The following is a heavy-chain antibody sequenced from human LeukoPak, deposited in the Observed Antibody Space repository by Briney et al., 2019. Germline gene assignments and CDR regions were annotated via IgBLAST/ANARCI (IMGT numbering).Heavy chain of an antibody. D-gene: IGHD3-22*01. CDR2: IYSGGST. CDR1: GFTVSSNY. Sequence: GGSLRLSCAASGFTVSSNYMSWVRQAPGKWLEWVSAIYSGGSTYYADSVKGRFTISRDNSKNTLYLQTNSLRAEDTAVYYCARDNYYDSSGYGRGYGMDVWGQGTTVTVSS. J-gene: IGHJ6*02. V-gene: IGHV3-53*01. CDR3: ARDNYYDSSGYGRGYGMDV.